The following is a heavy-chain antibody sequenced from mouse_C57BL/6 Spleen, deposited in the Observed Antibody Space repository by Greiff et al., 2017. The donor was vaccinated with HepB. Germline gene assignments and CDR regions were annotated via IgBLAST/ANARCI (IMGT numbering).Heavy chain of an antibody. CDR1: GYAFSSSW. D-gene: IGHD1-1*01. CDR2: IYPGDGDT. J-gene: IGHJ2*01. Sequence: QVQLQQSGPELVKPGASVKISCKASGYAFSSSWMNWVKQRPGKGLEWIGRIYPGDGDTNYNGKFKGKATLTADKSSSTAYMQLSSLTSEDSAVYFCARETTVVATGYWGQGTTLTVSS. CDR3: ARETTVVATGY. V-gene: IGHV1-82*01.